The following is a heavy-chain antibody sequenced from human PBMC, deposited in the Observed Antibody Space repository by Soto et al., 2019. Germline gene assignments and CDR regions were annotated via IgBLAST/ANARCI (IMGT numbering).Heavy chain of an antibody. V-gene: IGHV4-61*01. CDR3: ARAPRIAEAHPNWFDP. J-gene: IGHJ5*02. D-gene: IGHD6-13*01. CDR2: IYYSGST. Sequence: PSETLSLTCAVSGYSISSGYYWSWIRQPPGKGLEWIGYIYYSGSTNYNPSLKSRVTISVDTSKNQFSLKLSSVTAADTAVYYCARAPRIAEAHPNWFDPWGQGTLVTVSS. CDR1: GYSISSGYY.